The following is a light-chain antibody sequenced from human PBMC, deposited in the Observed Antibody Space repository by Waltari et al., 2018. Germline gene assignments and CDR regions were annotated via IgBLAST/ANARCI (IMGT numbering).Light chain of an antibody. Sequence: DIQMTQSPSTLSASVGDRVTITCRASQSISSWLAWYKQKPGKAPKLLIYKASSLESGVPSRFSGSGSGTEVTLTISSLQPDDFATYYCQQYNSYPWTFGQGTKVEIK. CDR3: QQYNSYPWT. CDR2: KAS. V-gene: IGKV1-5*03. J-gene: IGKJ1*01. CDR1: QSISSW.